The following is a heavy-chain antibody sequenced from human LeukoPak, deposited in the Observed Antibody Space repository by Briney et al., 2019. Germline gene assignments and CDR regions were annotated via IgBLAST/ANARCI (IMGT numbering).Heavy chain of an antibody. J-gene: IGHJ5*02. CDR2: MNPNSGNT. V-gene: IGHV1-8*01. CDR1: GYTFTSYD. Sequence: ASVKVSCKASGYTFTSYDINWVRQATGQGLEWMGWMNPNSGNTGYAQKFQGRVTMTRNTSISTAYMELSSLRSEDTAVYYCARDVFGARYYGSGSFDGFDPWGQGTLVTVSS. CDR3: ARDVFGARYYGSGSFDGFDP. D-gene: IGHD3-10*01.